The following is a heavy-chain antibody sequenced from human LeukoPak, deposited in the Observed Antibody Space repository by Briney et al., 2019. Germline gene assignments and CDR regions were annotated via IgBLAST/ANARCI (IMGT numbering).Heavy chain of an antibody. D-gene: IGHD2-15*01. CDR1: GFTFSDYY. V-gene: IGHV3-11*01. J-gene: IGHJ3*02. CDR2: ISSSGSTT. Sequence: GGSLRLSCAASGFTFSDYYMSWIRQAPGKGLEWVSYISSSGSTTYYADSVKGRFTITRDNSKNTLYLQMNSLRAEDTAVYYCAKANVKYCSGGSCFDAFDIWGQGTMVTVSS. CDR3: AKANVKYCSGGSCFDAFDI.